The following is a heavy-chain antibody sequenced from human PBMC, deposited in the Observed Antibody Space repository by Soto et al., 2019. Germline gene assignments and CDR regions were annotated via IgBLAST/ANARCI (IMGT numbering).Heavy chain of an antibody. D-gene: IGHD2-21*01. J-gene: IGHJ4*02. Sequence: EVQLVESGGGLVQPGGSLRLSCAASGFTFSIYWMHWVRQAPGKGLVWVSRMNMDGSRTSYADFAKGRFTISRDDAKSTVYLKMSNLRAEDTAVYYCVRGDGDRYEGHGYLGRHWGQGTLVTVSS. CDR2: MNMDGSRT. CDR3: VRGDGDRYEGHGYLGRH. V-gene: IGHV3-74*01. CDR1: GFTFSIYW.